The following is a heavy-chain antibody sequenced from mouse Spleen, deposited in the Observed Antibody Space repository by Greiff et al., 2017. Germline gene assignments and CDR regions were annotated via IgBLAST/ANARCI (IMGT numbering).Heavy chain of an antibody. CDR3: ARGPEVAY. Sequence: VKLQESGPELVKPGASVKISCKASGYAFSSSWMNWVKQRPGKGLEWIGRIYPGDGDTNYNGKFKGKATLTADKSSSTAYMQLSSLTSEDSAVYFCARGPEVAYWGQGTLVTVSA. CDR2: IYPGDGDT. CDR1: GYAFSSSW. J-gene: IGHJ3*01. V-gene: IGHV1-82*01.